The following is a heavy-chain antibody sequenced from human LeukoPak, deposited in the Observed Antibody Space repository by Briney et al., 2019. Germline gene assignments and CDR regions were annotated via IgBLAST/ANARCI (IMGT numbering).Heavy chain of an antibody. D-gene: IGHD4-17*01. Sequence: PGGSLRLSCATSGFTFSSYSMNWVRQAPGTGLEWVSSISSGSDYIYYADSVKGRFTISRDNAKNSLYLQMNSLRADDTAVYYCAKGFQTYGELSFDVWGQGTLVAVSS. J-gene: IGHJ4*02. CDR2: ISSGSDYI. V-gene: IGHV3-21*04. CDR1: GFTFSSYS. CDR3: AKGFQTYGELSFDV.